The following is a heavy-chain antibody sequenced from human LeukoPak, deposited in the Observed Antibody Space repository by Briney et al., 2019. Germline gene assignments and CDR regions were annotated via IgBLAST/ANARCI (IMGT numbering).Heavy chain of an antibody. V-gene: IGHV3-30-3*01. CDR2: ISYDGSNK. J-gene: IGHJ4*02. CDR1: GFTFSSYA. CDR3: ARLPTIFGVTKDY. D-gene: IGHD3-3*01. Sequence: GRSLRLSCAASGFTFSSYAMRWVRQAPGKGLEWVAVISYDGSNKYYADSVKGRFTISRDNSKNTLYLQMNSLRAEDTAVYYCARLPTIFGVTKDYWGQGILVTASS.